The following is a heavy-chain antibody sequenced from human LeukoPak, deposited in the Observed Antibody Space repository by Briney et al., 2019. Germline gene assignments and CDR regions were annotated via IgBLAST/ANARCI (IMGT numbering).Heavy chain of an antibody. D-gene: IGHD2-2*01. CDR3: ARNTRTSFDI. CDR1: GFTFSSSW. V-gene: IGHV3-74*01. Sequence: GGSLRLSCAASGFTFSSSWMHWVRQAPGKGLVWVSRINPDESTTTYADSVKGRFIISRDNAKNTLYLQMNSLRAEDTAVYYCARNTRTSFDIWGQGTLVTVSS. CDR2: INPDESTT. J-gene: IGHJ4*02.